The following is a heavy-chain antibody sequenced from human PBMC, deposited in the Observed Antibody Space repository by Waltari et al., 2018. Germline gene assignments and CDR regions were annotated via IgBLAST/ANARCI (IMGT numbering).Heavy chain of an antibody. Sequence: EVQLVESGGGLVQPGGSLRLSCAASGFTFSSYALNWVRQAPGKGLEWVSYISSSGSTIYYADSVKGRFTISRDNAKNSLYLQMNSLRAEDTAVYYCAREVFEGFDPWGQGTLVTVSS. V-gene: IGHV3-48*03. CDR1: GFTFSSYA. J-gene: IGHJ5*02. CDR2: ISSSGSTI. CDR3: AREVFEGFDP.